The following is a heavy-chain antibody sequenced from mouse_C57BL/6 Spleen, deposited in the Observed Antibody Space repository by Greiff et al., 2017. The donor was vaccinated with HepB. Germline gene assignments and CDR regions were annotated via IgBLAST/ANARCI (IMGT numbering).Heavy chain of an antibody. Sequence: ESGPGLVKPSQSQSLTCSVTGYSITSGYYWNWIRQFPGNKLEWMGYISYDGSNNYNPSLKNRISITRDTSKNQFFLKLNSVTTEDTATYYCASIYYDYDGGAMDYWGQGTSVTVSS. D-gene: IGHD2-4*01. CDR3: ASIYYDYDGGAMDY. CDR2: ISYDGSN. J-gene: IGHJ4*01. CDR1: GYSITSGYY. V-gene: IGHV3-6*01.